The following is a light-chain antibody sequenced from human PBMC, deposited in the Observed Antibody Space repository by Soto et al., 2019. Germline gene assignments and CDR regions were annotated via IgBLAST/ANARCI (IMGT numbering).Light chain of an antibody. CDR3: QQYHKWPLT. J-gene: IGKJ1*01. CDR2: TTS. Sequence: EIVMTQSPATLSVSPGERAILSCRASQSVTSNLAWYQQKPGQAPRLLIYTTSTRATGIPARFSGSGSQTEFTLTISSLLSEDFAVYYCQQYHKWPLTFGQGTKVEIK. CDR1: QSVTSN. V-gene: IGKV3-15*01.